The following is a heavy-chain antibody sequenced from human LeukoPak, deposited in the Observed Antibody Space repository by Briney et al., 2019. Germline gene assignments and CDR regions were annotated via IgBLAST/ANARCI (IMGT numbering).Heavy chain of an antibody. Sequence: SETLSLTCTVSGGSISSGGYYWSWIRQPPGKGLEWIGYIYHSGSPYYNPSLKSRVTISVDRSKNQFSLKLSSVTAADTAVYYCARTGSGSYDLFDYWGQGTLVTVSS. D-gene: IGHD3-10*01. CDR2: IYHSGSP. CDR3: ARTGSGSYDLFDY. CDR1: GGSISSGGYY. V-gene: IGHV4-30-2*01. J-gene: IGHJ4*02.